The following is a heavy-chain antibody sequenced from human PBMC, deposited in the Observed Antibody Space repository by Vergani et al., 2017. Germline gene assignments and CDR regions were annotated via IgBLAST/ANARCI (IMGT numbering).Heavy chain of an antibody. V-gene: IGHV5-51*01. Sequence: EVQLVQSGAEVKKPGESLKISCKGSGYSFTSYWIGWVRQMPGKGLEWMGIIYPGDPDTRYSPSFQGQVTISADKSISTAYLKWSSLKPSDTAMYYWARQYGSGSDDHIGSPLSSPFNYWGQRTLVTVSS. CDR3: ARQYGSGSDDHIGSPLSSPFNY. CDR2: IYPGDPDT. D-gene: IGHD3-10*01. J-gene: IGHJ4*02. CDR1: GYSFTSYW.